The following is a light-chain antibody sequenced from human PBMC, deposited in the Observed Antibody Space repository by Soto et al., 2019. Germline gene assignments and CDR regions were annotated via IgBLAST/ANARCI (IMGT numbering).Light chain of an antibody. V-gene: IGKV1-39*01. Sequence: DIQMTQSPSSLSASVGDTVTITCRASQSISVHLNWYQQKGGKVPKLLIYAASNLYRGGPSRFSGSGSETDFALTISSRQPEDFATYYCQQSYITPYTFGQGTRLEIK. CDR3: QQSYITPYT. J-gene: IGKJ2*01. CDR1: QSISVH. CDR2: AAS.